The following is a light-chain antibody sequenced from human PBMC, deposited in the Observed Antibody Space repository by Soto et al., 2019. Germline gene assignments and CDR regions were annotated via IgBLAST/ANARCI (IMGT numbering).Light chain of an antibody. CDR3: SSYAGSNIWV. Sequence: QSVLTQPPSASGSPGQSVTISCTGTSSDVGSYKYVAWYQHHPGKAPKVMIYEVSKLPSGVPDRFSGSKSGNTASLTFSGLQAEDEADYYCSSYAGSNIWVFGTGTKVTVL. J-gene: IGLJ1*01. V-gene: IGLV2-8*01. CDR1: SSDVGSYKY. CDR2: EVS.